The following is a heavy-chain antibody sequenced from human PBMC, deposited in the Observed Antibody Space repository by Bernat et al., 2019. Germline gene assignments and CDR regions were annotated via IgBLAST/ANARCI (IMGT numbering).Heavy chain of an antibody. D-gene: IGHD3-10*01. J-gene: IGHJ4*02. CDR3: ARHSNTFTTYYYGSGPPDY. CDR1: GGSISSGGYY. V-gene: IGHV4-31*03. Sequence: QVQLQESGPGLVKPSQTLSLTCTVSGGSISSGGYYCSWIRQHPGKGLEWIGYIYYSGSTNYNPSLKRRVTISVDTSKNQFSLKLSSVTAADTAVYYCARHSNTFTTYYYGSGPPDYWGQGTLVTVSS. CDR2: IYYSGST.